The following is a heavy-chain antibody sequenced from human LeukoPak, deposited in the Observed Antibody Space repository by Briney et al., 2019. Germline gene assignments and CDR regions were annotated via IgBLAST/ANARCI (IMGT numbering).Heavy chain of an antibody. Sequence: GESLKISCQGPGYTFTNYWIAWVRQLPGKGLEWMGILFPGDSDTRYSPSFEGQVTISVDKSVSTAFLEWRSLKASDTAIYFCARARRYSANYYRGAFDIWGPGTLVSVSS. V-gene: IGHV5-51*01. CDR2: LFPGDSDT. J-gene: IGHJ3*02. CDR1: GYTFTNYW. CDR3: ARARRYSANYYRGAFDI. D-gene: IGHD1-26*01.